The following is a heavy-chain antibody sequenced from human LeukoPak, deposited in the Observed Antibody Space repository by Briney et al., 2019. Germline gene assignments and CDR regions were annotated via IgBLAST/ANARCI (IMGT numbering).Heavy chain of an antibody. Sequence: SETLSLTCTVSGDSISNYYWSWIRQPAGKGLEWIGRIYTSRSTNYNPSLKSRVTMSVDTSKNQFSLKLSSVTAADTAVYYCTRTYYDILTGYKFDPWGQGTLVTVSS. J-gene: IGHJ5*02. CDR1: GDSISNYY. CDR2: IYTSRST. CDR3: TRTYYDILTGYKFDP. V-gene: IGHV4-4*07. D-gene: IGHD3-9*01.